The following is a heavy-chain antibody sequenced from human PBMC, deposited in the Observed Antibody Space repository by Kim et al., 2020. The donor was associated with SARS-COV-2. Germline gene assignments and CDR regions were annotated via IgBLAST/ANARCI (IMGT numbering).Heavy chain of an antibody. Sequence: GGSLRLSCAASGFTFDDYAMHWVRQAPGKGLEWVSGISWNSGSIGYADSVKGRFTISRDNAKNSLYLQMNSLRAEDTALYYCAKDMGQWLGKGGDYYGMDVWGQGTTVTVSS. CDR3: AKDMGQWLGKGGDYYGMDV. D-gene: IGHD6-19*01. CDR1: GFTFDDYA. CDR2: ISWNSGSI. V-gene: IGHV3-9*01. J-gene: IGHJ6*02.